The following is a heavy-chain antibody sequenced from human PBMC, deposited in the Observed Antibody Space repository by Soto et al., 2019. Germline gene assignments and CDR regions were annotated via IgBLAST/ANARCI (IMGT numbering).Heavy chain of an antibody. CDR1: GFTFSDYY. D-gene: IGHD3-3*01. V-gene: IGHV3-11*06. J-gene: IGHJ4*02. CDR2: ISSSSSYT. CDR3: ARTEDSYYDFWSGSSPDY. Sequence: QVQLVESGGGLVKPGGSLRLSCAASGFTFSDYYMSWIRQAPGKGLEWVSYISSSSSYTNYADSVKGRFTISRDNAKNSLYLQMNSLRAEDTAVYYCARTEDSYYDFWSGSSPDYWGQGTLVTVSS.